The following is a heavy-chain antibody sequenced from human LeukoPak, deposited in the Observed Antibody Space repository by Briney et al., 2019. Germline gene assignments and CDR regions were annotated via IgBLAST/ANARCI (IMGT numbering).Heavy chain of an antibody. CDR3: ASLVGEYCNGGSCSSGYFDY. Sequence: PSETLSLTCTVSGGSISSISYYWGWIRQPLGKGLEWIGSIYYSGTTYYNPSLKSRVTISVDTSKNQFSLKLRSVIAADTAVYYCASLVGEYCNGGSCSSGYFDYWGQGTLVTVSS. V-gene: IGHV4-39*01. CDR2: IYYSGTT. CDR1: GGSISSISYY. J-gene: IGHJ4*02. D-gene: IGHD2-15*01.